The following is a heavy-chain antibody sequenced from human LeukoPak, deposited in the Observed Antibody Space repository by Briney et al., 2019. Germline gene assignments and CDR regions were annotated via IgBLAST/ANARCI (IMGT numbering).Heavy chain of an antibody. D-gene: IGHD3-10*01. CDR3: ARETPMVRGGRYYGMDV. Sequence: PSETLSLTCTVSGGPVSSGSYYWSWIRQPPGKGLEWIGYIYYSGSTNYNPSLKSRVTTSVDTSKNQFSLKLSSVTAADTAVYYCARETPMVRGGRYYGMDVWGQGTTVTVSS. CDR2: IYYSGST. J-gene: IGHJ6*02. CDR1: GGPVSSGSYY. V-gene: IGHV4-61*01.